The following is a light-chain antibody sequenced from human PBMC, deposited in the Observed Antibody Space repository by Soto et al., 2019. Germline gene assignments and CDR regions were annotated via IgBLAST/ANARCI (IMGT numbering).Light chain of an antibody. CDR1: SGDIGSYNR. Sequence: QSALTQPASVSGSPGQSITISCTGTSGDIGSYNRVSWYQHHPGKAPKLIIYEVTDRPSGVSNRFSGSKSGNTASLTISGLQAEDEAEYYCSSYTNINTRACVFGTGTKVTVL. J-gene: IGLJ1*01. CDR2: EVT. V-gene: IGLV2-14*01. CDR3: SSYTNINTRACV.